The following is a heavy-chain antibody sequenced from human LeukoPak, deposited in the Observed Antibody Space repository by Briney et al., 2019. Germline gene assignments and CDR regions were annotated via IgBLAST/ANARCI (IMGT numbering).Heavy chain of an antibody. D-gene: IGHD3-22*01. CDR1: GFTFSSYW. CDR3: SAFSYYDSSGSQRDY. V-gene: IGHV3-7*01. CDR2: IKQDGSEK. J-gene: IGHJ4*02. Sequence: PGGSLRLSCAASGFTFSSYWMSWVRQAPGKGLEWVANIKQDGSEKYYVDSVKGRFTISRDNAKNSLYLQMNSLRAEDTAVYYCSAFSYYDSSGSQRDYWGQGTLVTVSS.